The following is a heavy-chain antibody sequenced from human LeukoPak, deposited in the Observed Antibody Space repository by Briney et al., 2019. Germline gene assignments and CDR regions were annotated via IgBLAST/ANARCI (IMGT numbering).Heavy chain of an antibody. J-gene: IGHJ4*02. D-gene: IGHD3-22*01. CDR3: AKVQYDSSGYAPRP. V-gene: IGHV3-30*18. CDR1: GFTFSSYD. CDR2: ISYDGSNK. Sequence: PGGSLRLSCAASGFTFSSYDMHWVRQAPGKGLEWVAVISYDGSNKYFADSVKGRFTISRDSSKNTLYLQMNSLRAEDTAVYYCAKVQYDSSGYAPRPWGQGTLVTVSS.